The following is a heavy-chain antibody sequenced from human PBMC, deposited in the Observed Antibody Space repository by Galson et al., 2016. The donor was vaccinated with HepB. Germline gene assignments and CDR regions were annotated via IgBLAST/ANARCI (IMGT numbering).Heavy chain of an antibody. V-gene: IGHV4-4*02. CDR2: ILHSGRT. CDR3: LSEPSGWMGFAR. CDR1: GDSISGSPW. D-gene: IGHD6-19*01. J-gene: IGHJ5*02. Sequence: SETLSLTCAVSGDSISGSPWWSWVRQPPGKGLEWIGEILHSGRTNYNPSLKSRVTMSADTSKNELSLIVSSVTAADTAVYYCLSEPSGWMGFARWGQGTLVTVSS.